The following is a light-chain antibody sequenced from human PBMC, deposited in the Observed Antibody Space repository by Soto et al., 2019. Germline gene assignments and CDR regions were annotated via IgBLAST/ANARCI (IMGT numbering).Light chain of an antibody. Sequence: DIQMPQSPSSLSASVVDRVPITCRARQAFRNDLAWYQQKPGKAPKRLIYAASNLQSGVPSRFSGSGSWTEFTLTISGLQPEDFATYYGLQHFSYPPSFGGGTKVDLK. CDR3: LQHFSYPPS. CDR1: QAFRND. CDR2: AAS. J-gene: IGKJ4*01. V-gene: IGKV1-17*01.